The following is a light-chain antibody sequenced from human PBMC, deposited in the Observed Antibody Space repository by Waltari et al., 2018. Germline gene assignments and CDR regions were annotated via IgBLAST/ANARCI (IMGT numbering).Light chain of an antibody. CDR2: AAS. J-gene: IGKJ1*01. CDR1: QTITSY. CDR3: QQSYTTPRT. V-gene: IGKV1-39*01. Sequence: DIQMTQSPSSLSASVGDGVPITCRASQTITSYLNWYQQKPGKAPKVLIYAASSLQSGVPSRFSGSGSGTDFTLTISSLQPEDFATYYCQQSYTTPRTFGQGTKVEIK.